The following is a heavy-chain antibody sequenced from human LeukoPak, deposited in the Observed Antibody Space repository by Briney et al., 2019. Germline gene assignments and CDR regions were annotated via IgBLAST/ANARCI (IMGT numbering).Heavy chain of an antibody. Sequence: NPSATLSLTCTVSGGSISSSSYYWGWIRQPPGKGLEWIGSIYYSGSTYYNPSLKSRVTISVDTSKNQFSLKLSSVTAADTAVYYCARVLIEYYYDSSGYWAFDYWGQGTLVTVSS. D-gene: IGHD3-22*01. CDR2: IYYSGST. CDR3: ARVLIEYYYDSSGYWAFDY. V-gene: IGHV4-39*07. J-gene: IGHJ4*02. CDR1: GGSISSSSYY.